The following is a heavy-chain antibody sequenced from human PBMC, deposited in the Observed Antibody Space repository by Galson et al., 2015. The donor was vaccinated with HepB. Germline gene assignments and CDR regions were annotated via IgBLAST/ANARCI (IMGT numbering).Heavy chain of an antibody. CDR2: IYSGESDT. Sequence: QSGAEVTKPGESLKISCRGSGYSFTSYWIGWVRQMPGKGPEWMGIIYSGESDTSYSPSLQGQVTISADKSISTAYLQWSSLKASDTAMYYCARQGQWSAFDIWGQGRMVTVSS. J-gene: IGHJ3*02. D-gene: IGHD6-19*01. CDR3: ARQGQWSAFDI. V-gene: IGHV5-51*01. CDR1: GYSFTSYW.